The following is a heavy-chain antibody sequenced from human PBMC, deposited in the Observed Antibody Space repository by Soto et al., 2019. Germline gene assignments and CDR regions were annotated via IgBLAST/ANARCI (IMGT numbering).Heavy chain of an antibody. Sequence: QVQLVQSGAEVKKPGASVKVSCKASGYTFTSYAISWVRQAPGQGLEWMGWISAYNGNTNYAQKLQGRVTMTTDTPPSTTYRELRGLRSDDPAVYYCARDAPPADYWGQGTLVTVSS. CDR1: GYTFTSYA. J-gene: IGHJ4*02. V-gene: IGHV1-18*01. CDR2: ISAYNGNT. CDR3: ARDAPPADY.